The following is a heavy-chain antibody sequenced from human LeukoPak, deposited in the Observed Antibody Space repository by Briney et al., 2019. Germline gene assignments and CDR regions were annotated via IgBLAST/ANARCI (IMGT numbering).Heavy chain of an antibody. V-gene: IGHV1-2*02. CDR2: INPNIGAT. Sequence: ASVKVSCKASGYTFTGYYMSWVRQAPGQGFEWMGWINPNIGATNYVQKFQGRVTMTRDTSITTVYMEVSGLTFDDTAVYYCATSDEYASEYYLDYWGQGTLVTVSS. CDR3: ATSDEYASEYYLDY. D-gene: IGHD2-2*01. CDR1: GYTFTGYY. J-gene: IGHJ4*02.